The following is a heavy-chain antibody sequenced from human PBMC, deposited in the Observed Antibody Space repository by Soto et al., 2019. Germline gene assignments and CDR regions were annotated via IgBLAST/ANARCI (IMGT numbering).Heavy chain of an antibody. CDR1: GFTFSSYA. CDR3: AKDRISNYYDSSGYGFDP. Sequence: EVQLLESGGGLVQPGGSLRLSCAASGFTFSSYAMSWVRQAPGKGLEWVSAISGSGGSTYYADSVKGRFTISRDNSKNTLYLQMNSLRAEDPAVYYCAKDRISNYYDSSGYGFDPWGQGTLVTVSS. D-gene: IGHD3-22*01. V-gene: IGHV3-23*01. J-gene: IGHJ5*02. CDR2: ISGSGGST.